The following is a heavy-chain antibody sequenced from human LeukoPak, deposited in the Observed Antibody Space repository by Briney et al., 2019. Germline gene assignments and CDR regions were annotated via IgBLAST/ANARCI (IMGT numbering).Heavy chain of an antibody. J-gene: IGHJ4*02. CDR3: AREGEAHHGDYIEY. CDR1: GFTVSSSY. D-gene: IGHD4-17*01. CDR2: IYSGGEA. Sequence: PGGSLRLSCEASGFTVSSSYMSWVRQVPGKGLEWFSVIYSGGEAHYADSVKGRFTISRDNSENTLHLQMNSLRAEDTAVYYCAREGEAHHGDYIEYWGQGTLVTVSS. V-gene: IGHV3-66*01.